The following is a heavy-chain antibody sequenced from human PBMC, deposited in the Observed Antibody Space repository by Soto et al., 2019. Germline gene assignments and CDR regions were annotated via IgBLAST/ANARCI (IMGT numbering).Heavy chain of an antibody. CDR3: ARGREDTMVRGVISSFYYYYMDV. Sequence: QVRLQQWGAGLLKPSETLSLTCAVYGGSFSGYYWSWIRQPPGKGLEWIGEINHSGSTNYNPSLKSRVTISVDTSKNQFSLKLSSVTAADTAVYYCARGREDTMVRGVISSFYYYYMDVWGKGTTVTVSS. V-gene: IGHV4-34*01. D-gene: IGHD3-10*01. CDR1: GGSFSGYY. CDR2: INHSGST. J-gene: IGHJ6*03.